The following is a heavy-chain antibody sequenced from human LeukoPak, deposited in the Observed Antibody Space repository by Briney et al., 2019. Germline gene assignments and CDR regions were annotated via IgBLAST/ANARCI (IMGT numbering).Heavy chain of an antibody. J-gene: IGHJ6*02. CDR1: GGSISSADCY. CDR3: ARDRRITIFGVDRRKYGMDV. CDR2: IYFSGRT. D-gene: IGHD3-3*01. V-gene: IGHV4-30-4*01. Sequence: SQTLSLTCTVSGGSISSADCYWSWIRQSPGTGLEWIGYIYFSGRTYHDPSLESRVSMSVDTSRNQFSLKLSSVTAADTAVYYCARDRRITIFGVDRRKYGMDVWGQGTTVTVSS.